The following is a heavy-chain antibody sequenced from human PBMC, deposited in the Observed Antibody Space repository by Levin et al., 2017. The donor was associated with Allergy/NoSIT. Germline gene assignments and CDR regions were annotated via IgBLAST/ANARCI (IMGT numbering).Heavy chain of an antibody. Sequence: GESLKISCAVSGFTFSNSWMSWVRQAPGKGLEWVAYIKQDGSEKYYVDSVKGRFTISRDNAKNSLYLQMDSLRAEDTAMYYCAKGGWYPDYWGQGTLVTVSS. J-gene: IGHJ4*02. V-gene: IGHV3-7*04. CDR3: AKGGWYPDY. CDR2: IKQDGSEK. D-gene: IGHD6-19*01. CDR1: GFTFSNSW.